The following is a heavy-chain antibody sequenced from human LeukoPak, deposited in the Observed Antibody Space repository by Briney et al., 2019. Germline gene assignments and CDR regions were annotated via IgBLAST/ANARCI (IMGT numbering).Heavy chain of an antibody. CDR2: ISHDGFNK. CDR3: ARGLPNYYGMDV. J-gene: IGHJ6*02. V-gene: IGHV3-30*03. CDR1: GFTFSSYG. Sequence: PGGSLRLSCAASGFTFSSYGMHWVRQAPGKGLEWVAVISHDGFNKYYADSLKGRFTISRDNAKNTVYLQMNSLRTEDTAVYYCARGLPNYYGMDVWGQGTTVTVSS.